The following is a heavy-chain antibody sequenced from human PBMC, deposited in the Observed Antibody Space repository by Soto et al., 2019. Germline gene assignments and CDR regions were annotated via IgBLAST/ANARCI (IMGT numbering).Heavy chain of an antibody. CDR3: VKDNPAVDS. CDR1: GFTFSSYG. J-gene: IGHJ4*02. Sequence: QVQLVESGGGVVQPGRSLRLSCAASGFTFSSYGMHWVRQAPGKGLEWVAIISYDGSDKYYADSVKGRCTISRDSSKNTVYLEMNSLTTEDTAVYFCVKDNPAVDSWGQGTLVTVSS. V-gene: IGHV3-30*18. CDR2: ISYDGSDK.